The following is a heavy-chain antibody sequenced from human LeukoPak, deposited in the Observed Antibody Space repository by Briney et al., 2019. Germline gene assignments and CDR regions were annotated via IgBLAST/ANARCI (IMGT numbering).Heavy chain of an antibody. D-gene: IGHD1/OR15-1a*01. CDR1: GGSFSSYY. J-gene: IGHJ4*02. Sequence: SETLSLTCAVYGGSFSSYYWGWIRQPPGKGLEWIGSIYYSGSTYYNPSLKSRVTISVDTSKNQFSLKLSSVTAADTAVYYCARAPWNKPLDYWGQGTLVTVSS. V-gene: IGHV4-39*07. CDR2: IYYSGST. CDR3: ARAPWNKPLDY.